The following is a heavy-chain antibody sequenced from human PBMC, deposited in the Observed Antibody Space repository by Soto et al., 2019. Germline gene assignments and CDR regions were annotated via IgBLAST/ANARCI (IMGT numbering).Heavy chain of an antibody. CDR1: GYTFTSYG. D-gene: IGHD3-3*01. Sequence: GASVKVSCKASGYTFTSYGISWVRQAPGQGLEWMGWISAYNGNTNYAQKLQGRVTMTTDTSTSTAYMELRSLRSDDTAVYYCARDADPLEWLLYYYYYGMDVWGQGTTVTVSS. CDR2: ISAYNGNT. CDR3: ARDADPLEWLLYYYYYGMDV. J-gene: IGHJ6*02. V-gene: IGHV1-18*01.